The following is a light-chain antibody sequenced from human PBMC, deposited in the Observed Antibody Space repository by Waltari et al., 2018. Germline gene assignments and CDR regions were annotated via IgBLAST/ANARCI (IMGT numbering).Light chain of an antibody. CDR3: AAWDDSLNGWV. CDR1: SSNMGTNT. V-gene: IGLV1-44*01. Sequence: QSVLTQPPSASGTPGQRVSISCSGSSSNMGTNTVNWYQQLPGTAPKLLIYTNSQRPSAVPARFAGSKSGTSASLAISGLQSEDGADYYCAAWDDSLNGWVFGGGTKLTVL. J-gene: IGLJ3*02. CDR2: TNS.